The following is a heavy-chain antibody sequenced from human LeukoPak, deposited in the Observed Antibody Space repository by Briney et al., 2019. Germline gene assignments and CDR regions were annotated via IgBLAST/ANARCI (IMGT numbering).Heavy chain of an antibody. D-gene: IGHD3-10*01. CDR2: IKTKSEGGTT. CDR3: TAEFKELGSFFYFYYMDV. J-gene: IGHJ6*03. Sequence: GGSLRLSCTASGFTFSNAGMNWVRQAPGKGLEWVGRIKTKSEGGTTDYAAPAKGRFTISRDDSKNALFLQMDSLKSDDTAMYYCTAEFKELGSFFYFYYMDVWGTGTTVTISS. V-gene: IGHV3-15*01. CDR1: GFTFSNAG.